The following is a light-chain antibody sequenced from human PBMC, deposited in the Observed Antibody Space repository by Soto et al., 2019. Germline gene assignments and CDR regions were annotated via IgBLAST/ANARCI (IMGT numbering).Light chain of an antibody. Sequence: QSALTQPASVSGSPGQSITISCTGASSDFGSYDLVSWYQHHPGKAPKLMIYEVNKRPSGVSNRFSGSKSGNTASLTISGLQPEDEADYYWSSYVGTTNLIFGGGTKLTVL. V-gene: IGLV2-23*02. CDR3: SSYVGTTNLI. CDR1: SSDFGSYDL. J-gene: IGLJ2*01. CDR2: EVN.